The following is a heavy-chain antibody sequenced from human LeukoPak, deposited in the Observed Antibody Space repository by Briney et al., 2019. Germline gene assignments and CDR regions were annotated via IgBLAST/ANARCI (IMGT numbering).Heavy chain of an antibody. D-gene: IGHD6-13*01. J-gene: IGHJ6*03. CDR2: IIPIFGTA. V-gene: IGHV1-69*13. Sequence: GASVKVSCKASGGTFSSYAISWVRQAPGQGLEWMGGIIPIFGTANYAQKFQGRVTITADESTSTAYMELSSLRSEDTAVYYCASESSTAAAVYYYYMDVWGKGTTVTISS. CDR3: ASESSTAAAVYYYYMDV. CDR1: GGTFSSYA.